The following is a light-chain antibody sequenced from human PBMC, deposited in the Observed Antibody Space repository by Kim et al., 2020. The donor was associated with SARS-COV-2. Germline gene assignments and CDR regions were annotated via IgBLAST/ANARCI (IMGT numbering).Light chain of an antibody. J-gene: IGKJ2*01. CDR2: GAS. CDR1: QRLSSN. CDR3: QQYTNWPSYT. V-gene: IGKV3-15*01. Sequence: VSPGERATLSCRASQRLSSNLAWYQQKPGQAPRLLIYGASTRATGIPARFSGSGSGTEFTLTISSLQSEDFTVYYCQQYTNWPSYTFGQGTKLEI.